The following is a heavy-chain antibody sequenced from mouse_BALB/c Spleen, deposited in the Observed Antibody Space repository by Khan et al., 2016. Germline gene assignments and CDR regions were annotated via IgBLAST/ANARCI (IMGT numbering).Heavy chain of an antibody. CDR2: ISSGGTT. CDR1: GFTFSSYA. Sequence: EVKLVESGGGLVKPGGSLKLSCAASGFTFSSYAMSWVRQTREKRLEWVASISSGGTTYYPDSVKGRFTISRDNARNILFLQMSSLRSEDTAMYYCARALPGSLAYWGQGTLVTVFA. J-gene: IGHJ3*01. CDR3: ARALPGSLAY. V-gene: IGHV5-6-5*01.